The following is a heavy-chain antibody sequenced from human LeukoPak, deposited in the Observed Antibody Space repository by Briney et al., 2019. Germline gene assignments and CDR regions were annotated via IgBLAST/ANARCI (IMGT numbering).Heavy chain of an antibody. V-gene: IGHV5-51*01. CDR1: GFSFTTYW. Sequence: GESLKISCKGSGFSFTTYWIGWVRQLPGKSLERMGIIYLADSKTRYSPSFQGQVTISADKSISTAYLQWSSLKASDTAMYYCARGFGDPGDWFDPWGQGTLVTVSS. CDR3: ARGFGDPGDWFDP. D-gene: IGHD3-16*01. J-gene: IGHJ5*02. CDR2: IYLADSKT.